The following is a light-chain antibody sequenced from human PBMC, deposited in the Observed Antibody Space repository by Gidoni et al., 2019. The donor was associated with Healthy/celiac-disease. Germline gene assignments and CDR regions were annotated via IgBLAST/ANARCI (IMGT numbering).Light chain of an antibody. CDR3: QQSYSTPHT. CDR2: DAS. Sequence: DIQMTQSPSSLSASVGDRVTITCRASQSISSYLNWYQQKPGKAPKLLIYDASSLQSGVTSRFSGSGSGTDFTLTISSLQPEDFATYYCQQSYSTPHTFGPGTKVDIK. J-gene: IGKJ3*01. V-gene: IGKV1-39*01. CDR1: QSISSY.